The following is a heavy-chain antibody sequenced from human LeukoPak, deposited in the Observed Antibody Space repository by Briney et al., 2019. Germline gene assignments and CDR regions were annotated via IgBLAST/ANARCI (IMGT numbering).Heavy chain of an antibody. CDR3: TKDGSYARELHNSGFFIE. V-gene: IGHV3-23*01. Sequence: GGSLRLSCAASGFTFSSYAMSWVRQTPGKGLEWVSSISGGGDSEYYADSVKGRFTISRDKSKNTLYVQMNSLRVDDTAVYYCTKDGSYARELHNSGFFIEWGQGTLVTVSS. J-gene: IGHJ4*02. CDR1: GFTFSSYA. D-gene: IGHD1-26*01. CDR2: ISGGGDSE.